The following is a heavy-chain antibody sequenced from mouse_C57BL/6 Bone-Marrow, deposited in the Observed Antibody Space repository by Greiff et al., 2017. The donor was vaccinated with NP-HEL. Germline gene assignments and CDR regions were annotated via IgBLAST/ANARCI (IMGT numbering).Heavy chain of an antibody. CDR3: ASWGYGKKEEAMDY. Sequence: QVQLQQPGAELVRPGSSVKLSCKASGYTFTSYWMHWVKQRPIQGLEWIGNIDPSDSETHYNQKFKDKATLTVDKSSSTAYMQLSSLTSEDSAVYYCASWGYGKKEEAMDYWGQGTSVTVSS. V-gene: IGHV1-52*01. CDR1: GYTFTSYW. J-gene: IGHJ4*01. CDR2: IDPSDSET. D-gene: IGHD1-1*01.